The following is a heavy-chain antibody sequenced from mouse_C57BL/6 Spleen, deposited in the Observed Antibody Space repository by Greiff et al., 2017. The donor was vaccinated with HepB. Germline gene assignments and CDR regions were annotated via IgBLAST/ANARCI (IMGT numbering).Heavy chain of an antibody. CDR2: INPSNGGT. J-gene: IGHJ4*01. CDR3: ARGGPPIYYGYDDDGYAMDY. CDR1: GYTFTSYW. Sequence: QVQLQQPGTELVKPGASVKLSCKASGYTFTSYWMHWVKQRPGQGLEWIGNINPSNGGTNYNEKFKSKATLTVDKSSSTAYMQLSSLTSEDSAVYYCARGGPPIYYGYDDDGYAMDYWGQGTSVTVSS. V-gene: IGHV1-53*01. D-gene: IGHD2-2*01.